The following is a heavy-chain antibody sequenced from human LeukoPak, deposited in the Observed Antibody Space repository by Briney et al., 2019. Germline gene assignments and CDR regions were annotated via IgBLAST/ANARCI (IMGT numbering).Heavy chain of an antibody. J-gene: IGHJ4*02. Sequence: SETLSLTCTVSGGSLTSYYWSWIRQPPGKGLEWIGYIYYTGSTNYNPSLRSRVTMSVDTSKNQFSLKLSSVTAADTALFYCARHCLGGNCNSVLDSWGQGTLVTVSS. CDR3: ARHCLGGNCNSVLDS. V-gene: IGHV4-59*08. D-gene: IGHD2-21*02. CDR2: IYYTGST. CDR1: GGSLTSYY.